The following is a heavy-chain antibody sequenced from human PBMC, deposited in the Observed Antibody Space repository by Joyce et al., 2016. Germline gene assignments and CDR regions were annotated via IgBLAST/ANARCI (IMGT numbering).Heavy chain of an antibody. Sequence: EVQLVESGGGLVQPGRSLRLSCAASGFTFDDYAMHWVRQAPGKGLAWVSGISWNSGSVGYADSVKGRFTIARDNAKNSLYLQMNSLRAEDTALYYCAKDMRRHSSRRTLFDYWGQGTLVIVSS. V-gene: IGHV3-9*01. CDR2: ISWNSGSV. CDR1: GFTFDDYA. CDR3: AKDMRRHSSRRTLFDY. J-gene: IGHJ4*02. D-gene: IGHD6-19*01.